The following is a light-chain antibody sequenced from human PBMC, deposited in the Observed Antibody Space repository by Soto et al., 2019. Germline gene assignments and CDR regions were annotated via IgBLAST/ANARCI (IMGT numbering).Light chain of an antibody. CDR1: QGISSY. Sequence: DIQLTQSPSFLSASVGDRVTITCRASQGISSYLAWYQQEPGKAPKLLIYAASTLQSGVPSRFSGSGSGTEYTLTISSLQPEDFATYYCQQFYSYPFTFGQGTKLEMK. J-gene: IGKJ2*01. V-gene: IGKV1-9*01. CDR2: AAS. CDR3: QQFYSYPFT.